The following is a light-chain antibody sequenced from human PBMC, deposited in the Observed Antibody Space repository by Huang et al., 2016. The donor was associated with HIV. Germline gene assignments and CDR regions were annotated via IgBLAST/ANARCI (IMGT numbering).Light chain of an antibody. CDR3: MQGTHWPLT. V-gene: IGKV2-30*02. J-gene: IGKJ4*01. CDR1: QSLVHSDGNTY. CDR2: KVS. Sequence: DVVMTQSPLSLPVTLGQPASISCRSSQSLVHSDGNTYLNWFHQRPGQSPRRLIEKVSNRDSGVPDRFSGSGSGTDCTLKISRVEAEDVGVYYCMQGTHWPLTFGGGTKVEIK.